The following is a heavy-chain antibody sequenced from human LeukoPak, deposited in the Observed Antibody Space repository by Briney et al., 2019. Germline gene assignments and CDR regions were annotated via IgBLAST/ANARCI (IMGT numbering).Heavy chain of an antibody. D-gene: IGHD5-18*01. V-gene: IGHV4-31*03. J-gene: IGHJ4*02. CDR1: GGSVSRGGFY. Sequence: SQTLSLTCTLSGGSVSRGGFYWSSIRQHPGKGLEWIGYSYYSGSAYYNPSLKSRITISVDTSKNQFSLKLSSVTAADTAVYYCARARGYNFAGRIDLWGQGTLVTVSS. CDR3: ARARGYNFAGRIDL. CDR2: SYYSGSA.